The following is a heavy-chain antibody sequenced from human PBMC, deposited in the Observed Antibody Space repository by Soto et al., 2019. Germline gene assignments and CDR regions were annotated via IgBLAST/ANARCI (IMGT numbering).Heavy chain of an antibody. CDR2: INADSGDT. CDR1: GGLFSSYA. CDR3: ATRDYDILTGYLHI. J-gene: IGHJ1*01. D-gene: IGHD3-9*01. V-gene: IGHV1-2*02. Sequence: QEQLVQSGAEVKKPGSSVKVSCKASGGLFSSYAISWVRQAPGQGLEWMGWINADSGDTTYAEDFRGRVTFTRDTSTSTFHMELSRLRLDDTAMYFCATRDYDILTGYLHIWGQGTLITVSS.